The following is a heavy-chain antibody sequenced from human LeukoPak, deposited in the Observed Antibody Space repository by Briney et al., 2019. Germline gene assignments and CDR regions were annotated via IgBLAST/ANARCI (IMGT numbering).Heavy chain of an antibody. CDR2: IIPILGTA. Sequence: GASVKVSCKASGGTFSSYAISWVRQAPGQGLEWMGGIIPILGTANYAQKFQGRVTITADKSTSTAYMELSSLRSEDTAVYYCARGGDWFENAFDIWGQGTMVTVSS. D-gene: IGHD3/OR15-3a*01. J-gene: IGHJ3*02. CDR3: ARGGDWFENAFDI. CDR1: GGTFSSYA. V-gene: IGHV1-69*10.